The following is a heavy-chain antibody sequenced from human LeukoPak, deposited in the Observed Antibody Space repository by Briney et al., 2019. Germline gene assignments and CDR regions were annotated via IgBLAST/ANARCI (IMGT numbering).Heavy chain of an antibody. V-gene: IGHV1-46*01. CDR1: GYTFTSYY. D-gene: IGHD2-2*01. Sequence: ASVKVSCKASGYTFTSYYMHWMRQAPGQGLEWMGIINPSGGSTSYAQKFQGRVTMTRDTSTSTVYMELSSLRSEDTAVYYCARNSNAAAGFDPWGQGTLVTVSS. CDR2: INPSGGST. CDR3: ARNSNAAAGFDP. J-gene: IGHJ5*02.